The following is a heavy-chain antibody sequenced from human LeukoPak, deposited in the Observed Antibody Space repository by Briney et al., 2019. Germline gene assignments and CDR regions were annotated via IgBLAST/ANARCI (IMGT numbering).Heavy chain of an antibody. Sequence: KPSEALSLTCTVSGGSISSYYWSWIRQPPGKGLEWIGYIYHSGSTYYNPSLKSRVTISVDRSKNQFSLKLSSVTAADTAVYYCARYDILTGFDYWGQGTLVTVSS. D-gene: IGHD3-9*01. CDR1: GGSISSYY. CDR3: ARYDILTGFDY. V-gene: IGHV4-59*12. J-gene: IGHJ4*02. CDR2: IYHSGST.